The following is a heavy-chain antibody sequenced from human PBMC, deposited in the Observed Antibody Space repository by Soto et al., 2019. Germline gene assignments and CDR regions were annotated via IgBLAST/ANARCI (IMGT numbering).Heavy chain of an antibody. J-gene: IGHJ4*02. CDR2: IYYSGST. V-gene: IGHV4-59*08. Sequence: QVQLQESGPGLVKHWETLSLTCTVSGGSISSYYWSWIRQPPGKGLEWIGYIYYSGSTNYNPSLKSRVTISVDTSKNQFSLKLSSVTAADTAVYYCARRYSSSFDYWGQGTLVTVSS. D-gene: IGHD6-13*01. CDR1: GGSISSYY. CDR3: ARRYSSSFDY.